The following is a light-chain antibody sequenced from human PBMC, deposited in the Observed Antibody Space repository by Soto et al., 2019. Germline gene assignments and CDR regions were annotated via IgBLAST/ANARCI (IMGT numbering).Light chain of an antibody. CDR1: LRLSSN. J-gene: IGKJ4*01. V-gene: IGKV3-15*01. CDR2: GVA. CDR3: QQYKNGHALT. Sequence: IVMTQTPATPYVSPGVRDTLSCRASLRLSSNLAWSQQKPGQAPRLLKYGVATRAPGVPARFSGSGSGTEFTLTISSLQSEDSAVYCCQQYKNGHALTFGGGTKVDI.